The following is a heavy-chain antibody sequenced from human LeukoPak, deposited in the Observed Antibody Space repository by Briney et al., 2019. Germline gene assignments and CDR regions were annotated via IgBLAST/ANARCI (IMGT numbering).Heavy chain of an antibody. CDR3: ARGGDYDGYY. CDR1: GFTFDDYA. J-gene: IGHJ4*02. Sequence: PGGSLRLSCAASGFTFDDYAMHWVRQAPGKGLEWVSGISWNSGSIGYADSVKGRFTISRDNAKNTLYLQMNSLRAEDTAVYYCARGGDYDGYYWGQGTLVTVSS. D-gene: IGHD4-17*01. CDR2: ISWNSGSI. V-gene: IGHV3-9*01.